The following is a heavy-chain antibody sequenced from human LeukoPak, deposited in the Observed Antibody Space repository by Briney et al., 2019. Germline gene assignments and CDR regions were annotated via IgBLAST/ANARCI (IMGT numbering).Heavy chain of an antibody. CDR2: MNPNSGNT. J-gene: IGHJ5*02. V-gene: IGHV1-8*01. CDR1: GYTLTSYD. CDR3: ARVAYTKVFDP. D-gene: IGHD2-21*01. Sequence: GGSVKVSCKDSGYTLTSYDINRVRQATRQGREWMGWMNPNSGNTGYAQKFQGRVTMTRNTSISTAYMELSSRGSEDTAVYYCARVAYTKVFDPWGQGTLVTVSS.